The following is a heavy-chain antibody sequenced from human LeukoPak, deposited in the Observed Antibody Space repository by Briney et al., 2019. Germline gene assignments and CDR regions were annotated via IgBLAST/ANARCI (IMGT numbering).Heavy chain of an antibody. V-gene: IGHV4-4*07. CDR3: ARQDTWIRVGYFDY. Sequence: SETLSLTCTVSGGSISSYYWSWIRQPAGKGLEWIGRIYTSGSTNYNPSLKSRVTMSVDTSKNQFSLKLSSVTAADTAVYYCARQDTWIRVGYFDYWGQGTLVTVSS. J-gene: IGHJ4*02. CDR1: GGSISSYY. D-gene: IGHD5-18*01. CDR2: IYTSGST.